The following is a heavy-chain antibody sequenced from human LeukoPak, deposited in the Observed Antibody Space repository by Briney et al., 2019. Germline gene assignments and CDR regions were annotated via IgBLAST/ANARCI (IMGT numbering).Heavy chain of an antibody. Sequence: ASVKVSCKASGYTFTSYDINWMRQATGQGLEWMGWMSPNSGNTGYPQKFQGRVTMTRDTSTGTAYLELSSLRSEDSAVYYCVRTPPNWGADFWGQGTLVTVSS. D-gene: IGHD7-27*01. J-gene: IGHJ4*02. CDR2: MSPNSGNT. CDR3: VRTPPNWGADF. CDR1: GYTFTSYD. V-gene: IGHV1-8*01.